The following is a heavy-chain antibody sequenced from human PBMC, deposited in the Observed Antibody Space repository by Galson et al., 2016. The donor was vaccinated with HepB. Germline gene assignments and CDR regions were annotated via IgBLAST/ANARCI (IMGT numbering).Heavy chain of an antibody. V-gene: IGHV4-4*02. J-gene: IGHJ4*02. D-gene: IGHD2-2*01. Sequence: SETLSLTCAVSGGSISSSNWWSWVRQSPGKGLEWIAELYHTGSTNCNPSLKSRVTISVDKSKNQISLRLSSVTAADTAMYYCASRSGSISCYAGCVFDNWGQGVLVTVAS. CDR2: LYHTGST. CDR1: GGSISSSNW. CDR3: ASRSGSISCYAGCVFDN.